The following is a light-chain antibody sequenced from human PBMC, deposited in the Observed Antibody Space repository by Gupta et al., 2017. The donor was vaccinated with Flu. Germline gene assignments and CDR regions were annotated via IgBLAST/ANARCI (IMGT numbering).Light chain of an antibody. CDR2: GVN. J-gene: IGLJ1*01. V-gene: IGLV2-14*04. CDR1: SSVTGDYEY. CDR3: CSRTSSNTVPV. Sequence: IIISCTGSSSVTGDYEYVYWYRQHPGKAPELMIYGVNTRGSGVSDCFSGSKSGRTASLTISGLQAEDDADYYCCSRTSSNTVPVCGTGTKVTVL.